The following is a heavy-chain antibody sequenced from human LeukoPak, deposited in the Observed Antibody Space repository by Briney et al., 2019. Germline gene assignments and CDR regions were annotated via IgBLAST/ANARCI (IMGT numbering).Heavy chain of an antibody. V-gene: IGHV3-23*01. Sequence: PGGSLRLSCAASGFTFSSYAMSWVRQAPGKGLEWVSAISGSGGSTYYADSVKGRFTISRDNSKNMVHLQMNSLRAEDTAVYYCVREALGSTEYGMDVWGQGTTVTVSS. J-gene: IGHJ6*02. D-gene: IGHD2-2*01. CDR3: VREALGSTEYGMDV. CDR1: GFTFSSYA. CDR2: ISGSGGST.